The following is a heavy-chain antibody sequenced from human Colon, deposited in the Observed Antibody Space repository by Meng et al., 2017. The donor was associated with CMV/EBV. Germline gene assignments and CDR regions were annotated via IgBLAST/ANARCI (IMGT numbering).Heavy chain of an antibody. V-gene: IGHV3-9*01. Sequence: SLKISCAASGFTFDDYSMYWVRQLPGKGLEWVSSISWNSGSFGYADSVKGRFTISRGNANSSLYLQMNSLTIEDTALYYCVKDIGVTSTEDYYYFHGMDVWGQGTTVTVSS. CDR2: ISWNSGSF. D-gene: IGHD2-21*02. J-gene: IGHJ6*02. CDR1: GFTFDDYS. CDR3: VKDIGVTSTEDYYYFHGMDV.